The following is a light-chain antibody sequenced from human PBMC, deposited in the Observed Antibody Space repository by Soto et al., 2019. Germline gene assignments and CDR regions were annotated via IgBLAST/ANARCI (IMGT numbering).Light chain of an antibody. CDR3: QQSDDSPGT. Sequence: IVLTQSPGTLSLSPGESATLSCRASQSISSSYLAWYQQKPGQAPRLLIYGASNRSTAIPDRFSGSGSVTDFTLTISRLEPEDFAVYYCQQSDDSPGTFGQGTKVEIK. CDR1: QSISSSY. V-gene: IGKV3-20*01. CDR2: GAS. J-gene: IGKJ1*01.